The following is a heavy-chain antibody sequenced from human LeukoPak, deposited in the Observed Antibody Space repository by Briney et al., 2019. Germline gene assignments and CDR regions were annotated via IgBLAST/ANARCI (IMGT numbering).Heavy chain of an antibody. CDR2: MNPKSGNT. D-gene: IGHD1-1*01. J-gene: IGHJ4*02. V-gene: IGHV1-8*01. CDR3: ARATPGGLHGYSFDY. CDR1: GYIFRNYD. Sequence: ASVKVSCKTSGYIFRNYDINWVRQATGQGLEWMGWMNPKSGNTSYARSFRGRVTMTRDTSLSTAYLELSSLTSDDTAVYYCARATPGGLHGYSFDYWGQGTVVTVFS.